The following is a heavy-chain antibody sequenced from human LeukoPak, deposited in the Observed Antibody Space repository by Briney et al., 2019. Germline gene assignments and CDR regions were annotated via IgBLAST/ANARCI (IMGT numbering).Heavy chain of an antibody. CDR2: IYSGGST. Sequence: GGSLRLSCAASGFTVSSNYMSWVRQAPGKGLEWVSVIYSGGSTYYADSVKGRFTISRDNSKNTLYLQMNRLRAEDTAVYYCARGDASEYYFDYWGQGTLVTVSS. CDR1: GFTVSSNY. J-gene: IGHJ4*02. D-gene: IGHD2-2*01. CDR3: ARGDASEYYFDY. V-gene: IGHV3-53*01.